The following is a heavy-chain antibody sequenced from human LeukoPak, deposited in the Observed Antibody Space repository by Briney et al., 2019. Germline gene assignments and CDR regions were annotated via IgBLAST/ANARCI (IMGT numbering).Heavy chain of an antibody. CDR3: AKEGGSGWYYFDC. CDR2: ISGSGGTT. Sequence: GGSLRLSCAASGFTFSSYAMSWVRQAPGKGLEWVSAISGSGGTTYFADSVKGPFTISSDNSKNTLYLQMNSLRAEDTAVYFFAKEGGSGWYYFDCWGQGTLVTVSS. CDR1: GFTFSSYA. D-gene: IGHD6-19*01. J-gene: IGHJ4*02. V-gene: IGHV3-23*01.